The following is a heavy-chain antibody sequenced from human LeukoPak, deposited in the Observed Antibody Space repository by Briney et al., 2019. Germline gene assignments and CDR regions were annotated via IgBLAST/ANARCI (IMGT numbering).Heavy chain of an antibody. J-gene: IGHJ3*02. V-gene: IGHV1-18*01. Sequence: ASVKVSCKASGYTFTSYVISWVRQAPAQGLECMGWISAYNGNTNYAQKLQGRITMTTDTSTSTTYMELRSLRSDDTAVYYCARTRPSIVATIDAFDIWGQGTMVTVSS. CDR3: ARTRPSIVATIDAFDI. CDR2: ISAYNGNT. D-gene: IGHD5-12*01. CDR1: GYTFTSYV.